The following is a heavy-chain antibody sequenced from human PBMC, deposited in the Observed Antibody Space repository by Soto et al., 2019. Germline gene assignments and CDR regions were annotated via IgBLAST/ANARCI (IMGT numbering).Heavy chain of an antibody. CDR3: AKFGPGGYCSRTCCPPSVVYFDI. CDR1: GFTFSSYA. D-gene: IGHD2-2*01. V-gene: IGHV3-23*01. J-gene: IGHJ3*02. Sequence: GGSLRLSCAASGFTFSSYAMSWVRQAPGKGLEWVSAISGSGGSTYYADSVKGRFTISRDNSKNTLYLQMNSLRAEDTAVYYCAKFGPGGYCSRTCCPPSVVYFDIWDQGKMVTVS. CDR2: ISGSGGST.